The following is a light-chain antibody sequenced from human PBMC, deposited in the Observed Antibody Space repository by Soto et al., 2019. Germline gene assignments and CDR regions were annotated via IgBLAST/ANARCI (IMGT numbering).Light chain of an antibody. CDR2: DAS. Sequence: EIVLTQSPATLSLSPGERATLSCRASQSVSNYLAWYQQKPGQAPTLLIYDASNRATGIPARFSGSGSGTDFTLTISSLEPEDFAVYYCQQRSNWPPYTFGQGTKREIK. V-gene: IGKV3-11*01. CDR1: QSVSNY. J-gene: IGKJ2*01. CDR3: QQRSNWPPYT.